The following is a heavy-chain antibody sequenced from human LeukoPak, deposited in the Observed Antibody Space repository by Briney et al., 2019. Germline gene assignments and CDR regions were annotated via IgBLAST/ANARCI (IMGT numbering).Heavy chain of an antibody. Sequence: GGSLRLSCAASGFTFRNYVIHWVRQAPGKGLEWVAVISYDGSNKYYADSVKGRFTISRDNSKNTLYLQINSLRAEDTAVYYCASRSGDIWGQGTLVTVSS. CDR1: GFTFRNYV. CDR2: ISYDGSNK. D-gene: IGHD3-10*01. CDR3: ASRSGDI. J-gene: IGHJ4*02. V-gene: IGHV3-30*04.